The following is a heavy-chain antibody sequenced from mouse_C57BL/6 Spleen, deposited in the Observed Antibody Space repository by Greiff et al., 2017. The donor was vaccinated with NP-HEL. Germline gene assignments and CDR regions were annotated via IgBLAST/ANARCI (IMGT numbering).Heavy chain of an antibody. J-gene: IGHJ2*01. CDR3: ARDGYGSLYYLDY. V-gene: IGHV1-78*01. CDR1: GYTFTDHT. Sequence: QVQLQQSDAELVKPGASVKISCKVSGYTFTDHTIHWMKQRPEQGLAWIGYIYPRDGSTKYNEKFKGMATLTADKSSSTAYMQLNSLTSEDSAVYFCARDGYGSLYYLDYWGQGTTLTVSS. D-gene: IGHD1-1*01. CDR2: IYPRDGST.